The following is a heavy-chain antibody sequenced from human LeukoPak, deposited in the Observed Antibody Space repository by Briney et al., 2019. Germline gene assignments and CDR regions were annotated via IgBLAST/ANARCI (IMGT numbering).Heavy chain of an antibody. D-gene: IGHD3-16*01. Sequence: QPGGSLRLSCAASAFTFSTYSMHWVRQAPGKGLEWVAAISYGGPNKNYADSVKGRFTISRDNSKNTLYLQMNSLRAEDTAVYYCARDQGGVGYWGQGTLVTVSS. CDR1: AFTFSTYS. J-gene: IGHJ4*02. CDR2: ISYGGPNK. V-gene: IGHV3-30*04. CDR3: ARDQGGVGY.